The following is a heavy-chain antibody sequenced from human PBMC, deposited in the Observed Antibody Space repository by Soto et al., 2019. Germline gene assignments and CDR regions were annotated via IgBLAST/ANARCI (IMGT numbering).Heavy chain of an antibody. J-gene: IGHJ4*02. Sequence: QVQLVQSGAEVRQPASSVKVSCKTSGGTFSSYAISWVRQAPGQGLEWMGGIVPIVDTSTYAQKFQGRVTLTADESTSTVYMELSSLRSDDTAVYYCVRVVAIPGYPDNWGQGTLVTGSS. CDR1: GGTFSSYA. CDR2: IVPIVDTS. V-gene: IGHV1-69*12. CDR3: VRVVAIPGYPDN. D-gene: IGHD5-12*01.